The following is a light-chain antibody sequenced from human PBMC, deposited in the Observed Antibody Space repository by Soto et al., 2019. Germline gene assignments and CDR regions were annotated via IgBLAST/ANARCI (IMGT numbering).Light chain of an antibody. Sequence: QLVLTQSPSASASLGASVKLTCTLSSGHSSYAIAWHQQQPEKGPRYLMKLNSDGSHSKGDGIPDRFSGSSSGAERYLTISNLQSEDEADYYCQTWGSGIPVVFGGGTKVTVL. CDR1: SGHSSYA. J-gene: IGLJ2*01. V-gene: IGLV4-69*01. CDR3: QTWGSGIPVV. CDR2: LNSDGSH.